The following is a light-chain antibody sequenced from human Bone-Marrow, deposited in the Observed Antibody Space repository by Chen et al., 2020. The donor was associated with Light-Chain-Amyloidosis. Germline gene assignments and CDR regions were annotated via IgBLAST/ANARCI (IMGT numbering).Light chain of an antibody. V-gene: IGLV2-14*01. CDR1: SSDVGGDNH. Sequence: QSALTQPATVSGSPRQSNTIYCTGTSSDVGGDNHVSWYQQHPDTAPKLMIYEVTNRPSWVPDRFSGSKSDNTASLTISGLQTEDEADYFCSSYTITNTLVFGSGTRVTVL. CDR3: SSYTITNTLV. CDR2: EVT. J-gene: IGLJ1*01.